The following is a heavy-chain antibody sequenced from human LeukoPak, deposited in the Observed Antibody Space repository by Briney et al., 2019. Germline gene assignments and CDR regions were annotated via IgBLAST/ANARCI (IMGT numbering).Heavy chain of an antibody. CDR3: AKTPYVVGAELDY. V-gene: IGHV3-30*18. D-gene: IGHD2-15*01. J-gene: IGHJ4*02. CDR1: GFTFSSYG. CDR2: ISYDGSNK. Sequence: GSLRLSCAASGFTFSSYGMHWVRQAPGKGLEWVAVISYDGSNKYYADSVKGRFTISRDNSKNTLYLQMNSLRAEDTAVYYCAKTPYVVGAELDYWGQGTLVTVSS.